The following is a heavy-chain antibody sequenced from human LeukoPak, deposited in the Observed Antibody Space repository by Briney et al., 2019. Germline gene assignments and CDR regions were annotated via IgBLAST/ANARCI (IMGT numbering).Heavy chain of an antibody. CDR2: IKIDGSST. J-gene: IGHJ6*04. CDR1: GFTFSSYW. CDR3: AELGITMIGGV. V-gene: IGHV3-74*01. Sequence: PGGSLRLSCAASGFTFSSYWMHWVRQAPGKGLVWVSRIKIDGSSTFYADSVKGRFTISRDNAKNTLYLQMTSLRAEDTAVYYCAELGITMIGGVWGKGTTVTISS. D-gene: IGHD3-10*02.